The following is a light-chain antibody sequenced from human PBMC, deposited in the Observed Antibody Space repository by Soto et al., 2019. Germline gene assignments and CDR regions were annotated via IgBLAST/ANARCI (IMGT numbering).Light chain of an antibody. CDR2: DVS. J-gene: IGLJ3*02. CDR3: CSYAGTYALSV. V-gene: IGLV2-11*01. CDR1: SSDVGNYNY. Sequence: QSALTQPRSVSGSPGQSVTISCTGTSSDVGNYNYVSWYQQHPGKAPKVMIYDVSNRPSGVPDRFSGSKSGNTASLTISGLQVEDEDDSYCCSYAGTYALSVFGGGTKLTVL.